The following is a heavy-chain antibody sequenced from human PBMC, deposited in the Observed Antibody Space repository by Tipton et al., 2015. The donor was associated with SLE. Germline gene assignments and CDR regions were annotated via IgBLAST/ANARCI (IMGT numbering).Heavy chain of an antibody. CDR2: SNHSGST. D-gene: IGHD1-14*01. V-gene: IGHV4-34*01. Sequence: TLSLTCAVYGGSFSGDYWCWSRQPQQKGQGLVWESNHSGSTNYNPSLKSRVTISIDTSKNQFSLKLSSVTAADTAVYYCARAGLDRGWVVPWGQGTVVSVSA. J-gene: IGHJ5*02. CDR3: ARAGLDRGWVVP. CDR1: GGSFSGDY.